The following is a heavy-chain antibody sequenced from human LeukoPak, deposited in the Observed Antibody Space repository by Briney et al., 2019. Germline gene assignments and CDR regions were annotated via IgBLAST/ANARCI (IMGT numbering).Heavy chain of an antibody. CDR1: GGSISSYY. CDR3: ARGPYCSGGSCPDYYYYYYTDV. J-gene: IGHJ6*03. V-gene: IGHV4-34*01. D-gene: IGHD2-15*01. CDR2: INHSGRT. Sequence: SETLSLTCTVSGGSISSYYWSWIRQPPGKGLEWIGEINHSGRTNYNPSLKSRVTISVDTSKNQFSLKLSSVTAADTAAYYCARGPYCSGGSCPDYYYYYYTDVWGKGTTVTVSS.